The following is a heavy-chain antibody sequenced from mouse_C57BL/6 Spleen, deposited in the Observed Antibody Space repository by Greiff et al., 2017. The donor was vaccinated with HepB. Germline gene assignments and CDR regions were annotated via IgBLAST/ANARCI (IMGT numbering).Heavy chain of an antibody. CDR1: GYTFTSYW. D-gene: IGHD2-3*01. J-gene: IGHJ2*01. V-gene: IGHV1-59*01. Sequence: VQLQQSGAELVRPGTSVKLSCKASGYTFTSYWMHWVKQRPGQGLEWIGVIDPSDSYTNYNQKFKGKATLTVDTSSSTAYMQLSSLTSEDSAVYYCARFHDGYYLDYWGQGTTLTVSS. CDR3: ARFHDGYYLDY. CDR2: IDPSDSYT.